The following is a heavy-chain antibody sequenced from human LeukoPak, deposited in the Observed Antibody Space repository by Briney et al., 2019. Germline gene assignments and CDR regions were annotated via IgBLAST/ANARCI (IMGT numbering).Heavy chain of an antibody. D-gene: IGHD5-18*01. CDR2: IYYSGST. J-gene: IGHJ4*02. V-gene: IGHV4-59*01. CDR1: GGSISSYY. Sequence: KPSETLSLTCTVSGGSISSYYWSWIRQPPGKGLEWIGYIYYSGSTNYNPSLKSRVTISVDTSKNQFSLKLSSVTAAYTAVYYCARVDTAMDPFFDYRGQGTLVTVSS. CDR3: ARVDTAMDPFFDY.